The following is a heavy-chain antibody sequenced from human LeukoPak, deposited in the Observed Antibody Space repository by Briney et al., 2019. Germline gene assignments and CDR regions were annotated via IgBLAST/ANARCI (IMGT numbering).Heavy chain of an antibody. D-gene: IGHD3-10*01. J-gene: IGHJ4*02. CDR2: IYYSGST. V-gene: IGHV4-61*01. CDR3: ARDRYGSGSYKDY. Sequence: PSETLSLTCTVSGGSVSSGSYYWSWIRQPPGKGLEWIGYIYYSGSTNYNPSLKSRVTISVDTSKNQSSLKLSSVTAADTAVYYCARDRYGSGSYKDYWGQGTLVTVSS. CDR1: GGSVSSGSYY.